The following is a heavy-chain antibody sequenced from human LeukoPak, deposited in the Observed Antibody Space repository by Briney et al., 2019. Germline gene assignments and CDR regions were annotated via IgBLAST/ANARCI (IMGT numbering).Heavy chain of an antibody. CDR3: VQTPGGNSWYNAFDV. CDR1: GFTFSSYS. CDR2: ISSSGTTM. Sequence: PGESLRLSCAASGFTFSSYSMNRVRQAPGKGLEWVSYISSSGTTMYYADSVEGRFTISRDNAKNSLYLQMNNLRVEDTAVYYCVQTPGGNSWYNAFDVWGQGTMVTVSS. D-gene: IGHD6-13*01. V-gene: IGHV3-48*04. J-gene: IGHJ3*01.